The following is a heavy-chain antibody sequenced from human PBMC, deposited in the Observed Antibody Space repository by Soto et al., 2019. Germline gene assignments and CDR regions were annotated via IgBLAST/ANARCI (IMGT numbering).Heavy chain of an antibody. Sequence: QVQLVQSGAEVKKPGSSVKVSCKASGGTFSSYAISWVRQAPGQGLEWMGGIIPIFGTANYAQKFQGRVTITADESTRTAYMELGRLRSEDTGVYYRGAGGMATTRGDYLGQGTLVTVSS. CDR1: GGTFSSYA. J-gene: IGHJ4*02. CDR3: GAGGMATTRGDY. CDR2: IIPIFGTA. D-gene: IGHD5-12*01. V-gene: IGHV1-69*12.